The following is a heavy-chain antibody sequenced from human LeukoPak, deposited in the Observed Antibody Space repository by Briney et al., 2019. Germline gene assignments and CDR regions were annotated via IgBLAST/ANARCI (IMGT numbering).Heavy chain of an antibody. CDR2: INCDGSDI. CDR3: TGGFGHNWSPFEN. Sequence: PGGSLRLSCAVSGLTFRNYWMHWVRQAPGKGLVWVSRINCDGSDIIYADSVKGRFTISRDNAKNTLSVQMNSLTGDHTALYYSTGGFGHNWSPFENWGQGTLVTVSS. V-gene: IGHV3-74*01. CDR1: GLTFRNYW. D-gene: IGHD1-1*01. J-gene: IGHJ4*02.